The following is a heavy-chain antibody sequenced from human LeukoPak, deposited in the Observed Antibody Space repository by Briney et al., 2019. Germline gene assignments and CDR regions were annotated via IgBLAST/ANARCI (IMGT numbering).Heavy chain of an antibody. CDR1: GFTFSNYA. CDR2: IKQDGSKK. D-gene: IGHD5-24*01. Sequence: GGSLRLSCAASGFTFSNYAMTWVRQAPGKGLEWVANIKQDGSKKSYVDSVKGRFTISRDNAKNSLYLQMNSLRAEDTAIYYCTRVGYIDEGIDYWGQGTLVTVSS. J-gene: IGHJ4*02. V-gene: IGHV3-7*04. CDR3: TRVGYIDEGIDY.